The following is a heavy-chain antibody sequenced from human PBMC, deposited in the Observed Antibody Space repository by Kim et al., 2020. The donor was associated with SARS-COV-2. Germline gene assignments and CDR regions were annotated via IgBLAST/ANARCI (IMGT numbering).Heavy chain of an antibody. V-gene: IGHV1-8*01. CDR2: MNPNSGNT. J-gene: IGHJ5*02. D-gene: IGHD5-18*01. CDR3: ARGLYSYGYTTQRNWFDP. CDR1: GYTFTSYD. Sequence: ASVKVSCKASGYTFTSYDINWVRQATGQGLEWMGWMNPNSGNTGYAQKFQGRVTMTRNTSISTAYMELSSLRSEDTAVYYCARGLYSYGYTTQRNWFDPWGQGTLVTVSS.